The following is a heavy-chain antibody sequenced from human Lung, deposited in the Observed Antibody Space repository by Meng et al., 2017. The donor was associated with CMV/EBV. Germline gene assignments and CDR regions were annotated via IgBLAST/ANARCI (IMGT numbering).Heavy chain of an antibody. V-gene: IGHV3-48*03. J-gene: IGHJ3*02. CDR2: ISSSGSTM. D-gene: IGHD1-26*01. CDR3: ARRSGSYVNAFDI. CDR1: GFTFSSYE. Sequence: GGSXRLXCAASGFTFSSYEMNWVRQAPGKGLEWVSYISSSGSTMYYADSVKGRFTISRDNAKNSLYLQMNSLRVEDTAVYYCARRSGSYVNAFDIWGQGKMVTVSS.